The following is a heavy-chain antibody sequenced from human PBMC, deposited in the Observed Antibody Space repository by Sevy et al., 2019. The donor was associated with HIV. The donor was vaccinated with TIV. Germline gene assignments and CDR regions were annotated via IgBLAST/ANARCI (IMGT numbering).Heavy chain of an antibody. CDR2: ISKSGRTT. Sequence: GGSLRLSCAASGFTFSHHNMNWVRQAPGKGLEWISYISKSGRTTYFEDSVRGRFTISRDKAKNSLFLEMHSLTDEDTAVYYCAREENRELGTIPLDSWGRGIQVTVSS. J-gene: IGHJ4*02. CDR3: AREENRELGTIPLDS. V-gene: IGHV3-48*02. D-gene: IGHD7-27*01. CDR1: GFTFSHHN.